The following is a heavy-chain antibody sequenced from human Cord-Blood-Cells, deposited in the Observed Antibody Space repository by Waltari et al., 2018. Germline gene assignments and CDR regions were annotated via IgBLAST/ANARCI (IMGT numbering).Heavy chain of an antibody. J-gene: IGHJ3*02. V-gene: IGHV3-21*01. CDR2: ISSSNSYI. CDR1: GFTFSSYS. Sequence: EVQLVESGGGLVKPGGSLRLSCAASGFTFSSYSMNWVRQAPGKGLEWVSSISSSNSYIYYADSVKGRFTISRDNAKNSLYLQMNSLRAEDTAVYYCARVEGFQAFDIWGQGTMVTVSS. CDR3: ARVEGFQAFDI.